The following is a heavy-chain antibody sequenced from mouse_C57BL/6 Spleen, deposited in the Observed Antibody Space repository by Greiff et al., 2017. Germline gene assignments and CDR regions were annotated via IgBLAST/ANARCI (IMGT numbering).Heavy chain of an antibody. Sequence: EVKLMESGGGLVKPGGSLKLSCAASGFTFSSYAMSWVRQTPEKRLEWVATISDGGSYTYYPDNVKGRFTISRDNAKNHRYLQMSHLKSEDTAMYYCARDRNYSNYGWYFDVWGTGTTVTVSS. D-gene: IGHD2-5*01. V-gene: IGHV5-4*01. CDR2: ISDGGSYT. J-gene: IGHJ1*03. CDR1: GFTFSSYA. CDR3: ARDRNYSNYGWYFDV.